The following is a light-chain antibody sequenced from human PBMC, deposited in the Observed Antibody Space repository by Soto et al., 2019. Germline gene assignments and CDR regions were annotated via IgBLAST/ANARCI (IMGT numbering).Light chain of an antibody. V-gene: IGLV1-51*01. J-gene: IGLJ3*02. Sequence: QSVLTQPPSVSAAPGQTVTISCSGSSSNIGEDYVAWYQQVPGTAPKHLIFESTKRPPGIPDRFSGSRSGTSATLVITGLQTGDEADYYCGVWDSSLTGKVFGGGTKLTVL. CDR1: SSNIGEDY. CDR3: GVWDSSLTGKV. CDR2: EST.